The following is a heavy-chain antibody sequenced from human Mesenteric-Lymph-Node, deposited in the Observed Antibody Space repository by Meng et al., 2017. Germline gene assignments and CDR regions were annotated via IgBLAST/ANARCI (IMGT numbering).Heavy chain of an antibody. J-gene: IGHJ4*02. Sequence: VPSGDEVKKSGASVKVSCQTSGNTFTAYFRQWVRQAPGQGLEWMGWSNPKNCDARYSEKVQGRVIMTRDTSISTAYMEVTNLRHDDTAVYYCARDLAGLGGYWGQGTLVTVSS. D-gene: IGHD6-19*01. CDR1: GNTFTAYF. CDR2: SNPKNCDA. V-gene: IGHV1-2*02. CDR3: ARDLAGLGGY.